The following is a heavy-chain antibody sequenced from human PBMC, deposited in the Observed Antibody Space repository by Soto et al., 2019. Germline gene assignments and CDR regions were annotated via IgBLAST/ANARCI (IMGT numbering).Heavy chain of an antibody. D-gene: IGHD1-7*01. CDR1: GFTFSTYA. J-gene: IGHJ4*02. CDR3: AKDRNYPRDQFQY. V-gene: IGHV3-23*01. CDR2: ISANGQGI. Sequence: RRLSCAASGFTFSTYALSWVRQAPGKGLEWVSAISANGQGIYYADSVRGRFTISRDNSKNTIFLHMDSLRAEDTAVYYCAKDRNYPRDQFQYWGQGTLVTVSS.